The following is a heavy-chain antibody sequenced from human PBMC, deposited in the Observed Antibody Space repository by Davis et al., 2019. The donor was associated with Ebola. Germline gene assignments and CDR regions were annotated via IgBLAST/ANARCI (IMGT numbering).Heavy chain of an antibody. CDR1: GLSVRSHY. CDR2: IYVGEIA. V-gene: IGHV3-53*01. Sequence: GESLKISCAASGLSVRSHYISWVRQAPGKGLEWVSVIYVGEIAYYADSVKGRFTISRDNSKNTLYLQMNSLRADDTAVYYCAKHCPGGNCYDNWGPGTLVTVSA. J-gene: IGHJ5*02. D-gene: IGHD2-8*02. CDR3: AKHCPGGNCYDN.